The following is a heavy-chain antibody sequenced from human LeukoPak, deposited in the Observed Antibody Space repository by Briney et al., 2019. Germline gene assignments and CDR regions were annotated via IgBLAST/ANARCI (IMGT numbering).Heavy chain of an antibody. J-gene: IGHJ6*02. Sequence: ASVKFSCKASGYTFTSYAMNWVRQAPGQGLEWMGWINTNTGNPTYAQGFTGRFVFSLDTSVSTAYLQISSLKAEDTAVYYCARVAYGDTLYYYYYGMDVWGQGTTVTVSS. CDR2: INTNTGNP. CDR3: ARVAYGDTLYYYYYGMDV. D-gene: IGHD4-17*01. V-gene: IGHV7-4-1*02. CDR1: GYTFTSYA.